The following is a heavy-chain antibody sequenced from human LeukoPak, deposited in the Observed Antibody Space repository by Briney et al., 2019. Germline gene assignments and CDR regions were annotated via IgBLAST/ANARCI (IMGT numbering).Heavy chain of an antibody. CDR1: GFIFNTYA. Sequence: GGSLRLSCAASGFIFNTYAMHWVRQAPGKGLEGVAIISYDGSNKYYADYVKGRFTISRDNSKNTLYLQMNSLRAEDTAVYYCARDQPIGSKYQLSSYYFYGLDVWGKGTTVTVSS. D-gene: IGHD2-2*01. CDR2: ISYDGSNK. CDR3: ARDQPIGSKYQLSSYYFYGLDV. V-gene: IGHV3-30*04. J-gene: IGHJ6*04.